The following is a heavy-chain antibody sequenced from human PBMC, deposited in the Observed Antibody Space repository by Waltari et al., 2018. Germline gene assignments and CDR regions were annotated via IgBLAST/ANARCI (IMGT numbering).Heavy chain of an antibody. CDR2: INHSGST. V-gene: IGHV4-34*01. Sequence: QVQLQQWGAGLLKPSEPLSLTCAVYGGSFSGYYWTWIRQPPGKGLEWIGEINHSGSTNYNPSLKSRVTISVDTSKNQFSLKLSSVTAADTAVYYCARSSGWYSRYWFDPWGQGTLVTVSS. CDR3: ARSSGWYSRYWFDP. D-gene: IGHD6-19*01. CDR1: GGSFSGYY. J-gene: IGHJ5*02.